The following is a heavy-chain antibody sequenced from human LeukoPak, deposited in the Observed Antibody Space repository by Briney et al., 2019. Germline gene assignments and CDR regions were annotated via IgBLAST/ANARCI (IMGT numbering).Heavy chain of an antibody. CDR1: GFTFSSYS. CDR2: ISSSSSYI. D-gene: IGHD1-20*01. Sequence: PEGSLRLSCAASGFTFSSYSMNWVRQAPGKGLEWVSSISSSSSYIYYADSVKGRFTISRDNAKNSLYLQMNSLRAEDTAVYYCARGRQDNSLRRFDYWGQGTLVTVSS. J-gene: IGHJ4*02. V-gene: IGHV3-21*01. CDR3: ARGRQDNSLRRFDY.